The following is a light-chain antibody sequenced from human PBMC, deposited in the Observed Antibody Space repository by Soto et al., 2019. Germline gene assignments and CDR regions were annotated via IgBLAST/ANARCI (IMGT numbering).Light chain of an antibody. J-gene: IGKJ1*01. V-gene: IGKV1-5*03. Sequence: DIQMTQSPSTLSACVGDRVTITCRASESISGWLAWYQQKPGKAPKLVIFKASTLESGVPSRFSGSGSGTEFTLSISSLQPDDFAIYYCQQYNSYPRTFGQGTKVEIK. CDR3: QQYNSYPRT. CDR1: ESISGW. CDR2: KAS.